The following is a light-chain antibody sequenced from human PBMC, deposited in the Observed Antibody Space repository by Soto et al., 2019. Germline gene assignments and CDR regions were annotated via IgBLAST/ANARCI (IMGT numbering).Light chain of an antibody. V-gene: IGKV1-5*01. CDR3: QQYNSYFWT. CDR2: DAS. CDR1: QSISSW. Sequence: DIQMTQSPSTLSASVGDRVTITCRASQSISSWLAWYQQKPGKAPKLLIYDASSLESGVPSRFSCSGSGTEFTLTISSLQPDDFETYYCQQYNSYFWTFGQGTKLEIK. J-gene: IGKJ1*01.